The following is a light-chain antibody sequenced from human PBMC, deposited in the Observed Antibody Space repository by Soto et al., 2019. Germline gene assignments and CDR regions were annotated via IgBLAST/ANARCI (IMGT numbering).Light chain of an antibody. Sequence: DIQMTQSPSTLSASVGDIVTITCRASQSISSWLAWYQQKPGKAPKLLIYKASSLESGVPSRFSGSGSGTEFTLPISSLQPDDFATYYCQQYNSYSPYTFGQGTKLEIK. CDR1: QSISSW. J-gene: IGKJ2*01. CDR2: KAS. V-gene: IGKV1-5*03. CDR3: QQYNSYSPYT.